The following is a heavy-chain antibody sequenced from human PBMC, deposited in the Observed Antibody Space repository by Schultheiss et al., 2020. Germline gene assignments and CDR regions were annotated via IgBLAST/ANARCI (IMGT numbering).Heavy chain of an antibody. CDR1: GGSFSGYY. J-gene: IGHJ5*02. CDR2: IYYSGST. Sequence: SETLSLTCAVYGGSFSGYYWSWIRQPPGQGLEWIGHIYYSGSTNYNPSLKSRVTISVDTSKNQFSLKLSSVTAADTAVYYCARVMAAAGPEHNWFDPWGQGTLVTGYS. CDR3: ARVMAAAGPEHNWFDP. D-gene: IGHD6-13*01. V-gene: IGHV4-59*12.